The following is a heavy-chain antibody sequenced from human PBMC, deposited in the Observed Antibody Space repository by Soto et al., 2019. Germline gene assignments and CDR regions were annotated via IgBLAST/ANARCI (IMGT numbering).Heavy chain of an antibody. J-gene: IGHJ4*02. CDR2: INSDGSST. Sequence: GGSLRLSCAASGFTFSSYWMHWVRQAPGKGLVWVSRINSDGSSTSYADSVKGRFTISRDNAKNTLYLQMNSLRAEDTAVYYCVSLGMRYYDSSGYYYVLDYWGQGTLVTVSS. D-gene: IGHD3-22*01. CDR3: VSLGMRYYDSSGYYYVLDY. CDR1: GFTFSSYW. V-gene: IGHV3-74*01.